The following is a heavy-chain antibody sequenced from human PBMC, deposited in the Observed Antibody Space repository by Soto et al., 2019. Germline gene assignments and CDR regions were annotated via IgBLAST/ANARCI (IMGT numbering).Heavy chain of an antibody. CDR1: GVSITSTNW. CDR2: IYHSGST. V-gene: IGHV4-4*02. Sequence: PSETLSLTXAVSGVSITSTNWWSWVRQPPGKGLEWMGEIYHSGSTNYKPSLKSRVAISVDKSKNQFSLKLNSVTAADTAVYYCARDVGNNYDGSPTGQFDYWGQGTLVTVSS. J-gene: IGHJ4*02. CDR3: ARDVGNNYDGSPTGQFDY. D-gene: IGHD3-22*01.